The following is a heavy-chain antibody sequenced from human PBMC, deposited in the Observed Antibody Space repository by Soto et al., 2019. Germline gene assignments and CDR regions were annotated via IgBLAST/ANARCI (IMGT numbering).Heavy chain of an antibody. CDR3: ATSTLYIVVVPALDY. D-gene: IGHD2-2*01. Sequence: QVQLVQSGAEVKKPGASVKVSCKASVYTFTSSGISWVRQDPGQGLERMGWISAYNGNTNYAQKLQGRVTMTTDTPTRTAYMELRSLRSDDTAVYYCATSTLYIVVVPALDYWGQGTLVTVSS. CDR2: ISAYNGNT. CDR1: VYTFTSSG. V-gene: IGHV1-18*01. J-gene: IGHJ4*02.